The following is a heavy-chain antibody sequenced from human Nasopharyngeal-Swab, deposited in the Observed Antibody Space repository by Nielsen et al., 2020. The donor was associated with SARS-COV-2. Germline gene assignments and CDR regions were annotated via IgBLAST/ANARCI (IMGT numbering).Heavy chain of an antibody. Sequence: WGRQAPGQGLEWMGWINTNTGNPTYAQGFTGRFVFSLDTSVSTAYLQISSLKAEDTAVYYCAREGSDGSGPGDFDYWGQGTLVTVSS. J-gene: IGHJ4*02. CDR2: INTNTGNP. V-gene: IGHV7-4-1*02. CDR3: AREGSDGSGPGDFDY. D-gene: IGHD3-10*01.